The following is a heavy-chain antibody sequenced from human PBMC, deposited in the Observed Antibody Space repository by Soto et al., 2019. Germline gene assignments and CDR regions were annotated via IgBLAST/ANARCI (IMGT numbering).Heavy chain of an antibody. D-gene: IGHD6-19*01. CDR3: ARLDSSGWPPYYYYYGMDV. Sequence: PGESLKISCQGSGYSFTSNWIGWVRQMPGKGLEWMGIIYPGDSDTRYSPSFQGQVTISADKSISTAYLQWSSLKASDTAMYYCARLDSSGWPPYYYYYGMDVWGQGTTVTVSS. J-gene: IGHJ6*02. CDR2: IYPGDSDT. CDR1: GYSFTSNW. V-gene: IGHV5-51*01.